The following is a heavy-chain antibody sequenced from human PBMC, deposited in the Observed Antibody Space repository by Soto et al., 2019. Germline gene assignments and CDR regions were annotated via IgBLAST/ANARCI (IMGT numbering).Heavy chain of an antibody. CDR3: ARVEHASSTSWNFDP. J-gene: IGHJ5*02. CDR2: INPNSGGT. D-gene: IGHD2-2*01. Sequence: ASVKVSCKASGYTFTGYYMHWVRQAPGQGLEWVGWINPNSGGTNYAQKFQGRVTMTRDTSISTAYMELSRLRSDDTAVYYCARVEHASSTSWNFDPWGQGTLVTVSS. CDR1: GYTFTGYY. V-gene: IGHV1-2*02.